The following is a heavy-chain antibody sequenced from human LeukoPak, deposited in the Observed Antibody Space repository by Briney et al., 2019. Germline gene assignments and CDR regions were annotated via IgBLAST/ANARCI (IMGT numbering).Heavy chain of an antibody. V-gene: IGHV4-61*09. CDR1: GGSISSGSYY. J-gene: IGHJ4*02. Sequence: PSETLSLTCTVSGGSISSGSYYWSWIRQPAGKGLEWIGHIYTSGSANYNPSLKSRVSMSVDTSKNHFSLKLSSVTAADTAVYYCARDRLRYFDWLSYPFEYWGQGTLVTVSS. D-gene: IGHD3-9*01. CDR3: ARDRLRYFDWLSYPFEY. CDR2: IYTSGSA.